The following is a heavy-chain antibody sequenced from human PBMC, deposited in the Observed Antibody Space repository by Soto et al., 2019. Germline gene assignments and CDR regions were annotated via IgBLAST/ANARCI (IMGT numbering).Heavy chain of an antibody. CDR2: IYYTGST. CDR1: GDSISSGSYY. Sequence: PSETLSLTCIVSGDSISSGSYYWGWIRQPPGKGLEWIGSIYYTGSTNYNPSLKSRVTISADTSNNHFSLRLSSVTAADTAVYYCARGRRPPGGGYCSSTSCYNYYYMDVWGKGTTVTVSS. J-gene: IGHJ6*03. D-gene: IGHD2-2*02. CDR3: ARGRRPPGGGYCSSTSCYNYYYMDV. V-gene: IGHV4-39*02.